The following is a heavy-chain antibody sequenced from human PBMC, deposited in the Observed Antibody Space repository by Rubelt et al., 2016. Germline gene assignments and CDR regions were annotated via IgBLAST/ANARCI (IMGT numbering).Heavy chain of an antibody. CDR2: IYHSGST. J-gene: IGHJ2*01. Sequence: QVQLQESGPGLVKPSGTLSLTCAVSGGSISSSNWWSWVRQPPGKGLEWIGEIYHSGSTNSNPSLKRWVTISVDKSKNRVSLKLSAVTAADTAVYYWARVDKTTWFQWYFDLWGRGTLVTVSS. D-gene: IGHD3-10*01. CDR1: GGSISSSNW. CDR3: ARVDKTTWFQWYFDL. V-gene: IGHV4-4*02.